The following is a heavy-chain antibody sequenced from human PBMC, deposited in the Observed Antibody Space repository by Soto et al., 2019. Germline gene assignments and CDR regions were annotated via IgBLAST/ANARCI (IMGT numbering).Heavy chain of an antibody. CDR3: ARALGVVAATYYFDY. D-gene: IGHD2-15*01. J-gene: IGHJ4*02. V-gene: IGHV4-59*07. CDR1: GGSFSSYY. CDR2: IYYSGST. Sequence: PSDTLSLTCAVYGGSFSSYYWSWTRQPPGKGLEWIGYIYYSGSTNYNPSLKSRVTISVDTSKNQFSLKLSSVTAADTAVYYCARALGVVAATYYFDYWGQGTLVTVSS.